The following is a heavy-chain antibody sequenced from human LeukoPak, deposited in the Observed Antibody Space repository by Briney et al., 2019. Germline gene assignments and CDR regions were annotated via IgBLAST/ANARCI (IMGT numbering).Heavy chain of an antibody. CDR2: IKQDGSEK. V-gene: IGHV3-7*01. CDR3: ASFPRGYSSGWYPFDY. J-gene: IGHJ4*02. D-gene: IGHD6-19*01. CDR1: GFTFSSYW. Sequence: GGSLRLSCAASGFTFSSYWMSWVRQAPGKGLEWVANIKQDGSEKYYVDSVKGRFTISRDNAKNSLYLQMNSLRAEDTAVYYCASFPRGYSSGWYPFDYWGQGTLVTVSS.